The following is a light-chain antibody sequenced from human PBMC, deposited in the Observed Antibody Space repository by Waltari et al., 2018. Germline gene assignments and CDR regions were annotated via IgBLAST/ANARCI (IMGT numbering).Light chain of an antibody. CDR2: WAS. CDR1: QSVFFSSTNKNY. CDR3: QDYYYTPRT. J-gene: IGKJ1*01. V-gene: IGKV4-1*01. Sequence: DIVMTQSPDSLAVSLGERATINCRASQSVFFSSTNKNYLAWYQQKPGQPPRLLIYWASIRQSGVPERFSGSGFGTDFTLTISSLQAEDVAVYYCQDYYYTPRTFGQGTRV.